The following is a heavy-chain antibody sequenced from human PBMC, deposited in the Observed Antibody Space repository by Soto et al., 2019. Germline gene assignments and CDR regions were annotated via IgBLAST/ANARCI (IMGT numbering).Heavy chain of an antibody. CDR3: ARRADGSGSTFDY. J-gene: IGHJ4*02. Sequence: SETLSLTCAVYGGSFSGYDWSWIRQPPGKGLEWIGEINHSGSTNYNPSLKSRVTISVDTSKNQFSLKLSSVTAADTAVYYCARRADGSGSTFDYWGQGTLVTVSS. V-gene: IGHV4-34*01. D-gene: IGHD3-10*01. CDR2: INHSGST. CDR1: GGSFSGYD.